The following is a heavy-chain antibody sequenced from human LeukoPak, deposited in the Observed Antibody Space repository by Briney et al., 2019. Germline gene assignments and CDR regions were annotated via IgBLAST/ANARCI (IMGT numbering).Heavy chain of an antibody. J-gene: IGHJ4*02. CDR3: AKYSSGWYGIDF. D-gene: IGHD6-19*01. CDR1: GFTFSNYA. CDR2: ICFVCPST. V-gene: IGHV3-23*01. Sequence: GGSLRLSCAASGFTFSNYAMNWVRQAPGKGLELVSFICFVCPSTYYAHSVTGRFTISRVNSKNPLYLQMNSLRAEDTAVYYCAKYSSGWYGIDFWGQGTLVTVSS.